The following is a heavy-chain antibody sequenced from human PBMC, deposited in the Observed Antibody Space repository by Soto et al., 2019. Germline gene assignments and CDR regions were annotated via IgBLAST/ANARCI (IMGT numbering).Heavy chain of an antibody. CDR1: GFTLSGYA. CDR3: ARRARPDFYYMDV. Sequence: GGSLRLSCAASGFTLSGYAMDWVRQAPGNGLVYVSGISSNGVGTYYANSVQGRFTISRDNSKNTVYLQMGSLRPEDMAVYYCARRARPDFYYMDVWGKGTTVTVSS. D-gene: IGHD6-6*01. J-gene: IGHJ6*03. CDR2: ISSNGVGT. V-gene: IGHV3-64*01.